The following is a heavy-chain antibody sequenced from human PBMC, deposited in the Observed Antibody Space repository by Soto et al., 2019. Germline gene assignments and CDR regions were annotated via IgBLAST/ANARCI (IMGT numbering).Heavy chain of an antibody. CDR3: ARDSGVGGY. D-gene: IGHD3-16*01. V-gene: IGHV4-4*02. Sequence: SVINWWTWVRLPPGKGLEWIGEIYHTGTTSYNPSLKSRVTISVDKSKNQFSLKLTSVSVADTAVYYCARDSGVGGYWGQGTLVTVSS. CDR2: IYHTGTT. CDR1: SVINW. J-gene: IGHJ4*02.